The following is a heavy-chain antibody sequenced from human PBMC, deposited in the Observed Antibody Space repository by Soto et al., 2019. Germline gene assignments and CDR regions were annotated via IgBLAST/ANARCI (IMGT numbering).Heavy chain of an antibody. CDR2: INTGNGNT. Sequence: QVQLVQSGAEVKKPGASVKVSCKASGYTFTSFAIHWVRQAPGQRPEWMGWINTGNGNTKYSQKFQDRVTITRDTXXXXXXXXXXXXXXXXTAVYYCARDPYYSYCYMDVWGKGTTVTVFS. V-gene: IGHV1-3*04. CDR3: ARDPYYSYCYMDV. D-gene: IGHD3-10*01. J-gene: IGHJ6*03. CDR1: GYTFTSFA.